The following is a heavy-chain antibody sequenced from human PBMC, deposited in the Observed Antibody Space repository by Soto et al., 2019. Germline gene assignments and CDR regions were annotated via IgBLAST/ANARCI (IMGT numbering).Heavy chain of an antibody. J-gene: IGHJ4*02. CDR1: GGSVSSGGYY. D-gene: IGHD4-17*01. CDR2: ISYSGST. V-gene: IGHV4-31*03. CDR3: ARDYDYGTYDY. Sequence: PSETLSLTCTVSGGSVSSGGYYWSWIRQHPGKGLEWIGYISYSGSTYYNPSLQSRLTISVDTSKNQFSLKLSSVTAADTAVYYCARDYDYGTYDYWGQGTLVTVSS.